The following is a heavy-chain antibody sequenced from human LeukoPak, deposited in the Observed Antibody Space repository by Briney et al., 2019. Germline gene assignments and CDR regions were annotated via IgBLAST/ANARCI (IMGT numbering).Heavy chain of an antibody. CDR2: TNPNSGGT. CDR1: GYTFTGYY. D-gene: IGHD3-22*01. V-gene: IGHV1-2*02. CDR3: ARVYYDSSGLEG. J-gene: IGHJ4*02. Sequence: ASVKVSCKASGYTFTGYYMHWVRQAPGQGLEWMGWTNPNSGGTNYAQKFQGRVTMTRDTSISTAYMELSRLRSDDTAVYYCARVYYDSSGLEGWGQGTLVTVSS.